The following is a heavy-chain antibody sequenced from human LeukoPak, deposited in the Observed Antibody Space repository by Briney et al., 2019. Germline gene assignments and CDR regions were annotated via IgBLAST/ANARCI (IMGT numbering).Heavy chain of an antibody. J-gene: IGHJ4*02. CDR2: ISYDGSNK. Sequence: GRSLRLSCAASGFTFSSYGMHWVRQAPGKGLEWVAVISYDGSNKYYADSVKGRFTISRDNSKNTLYLQMNSLRAEDTAVYYCAREDGLRLGELSLSATAYFDYWGQGTLVTVSS. V-gene: IGHV3-30*03. CDR3: AREDGLRLGELSLSATAYFDY. CDR1: GFTFSSYG. D-gene: IGHD3-16*02.